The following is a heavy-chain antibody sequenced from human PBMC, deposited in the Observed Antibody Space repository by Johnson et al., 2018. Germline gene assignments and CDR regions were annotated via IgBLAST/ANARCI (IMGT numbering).Heavy chain of an antibody. J-gene: IGHJ4*02. D-gene: IGHD6-19*01. CDR2: SYSSGTT. CDR3: VRSPWTVAVDYFDY. V-gene: IGHV4-4*09. Sequence: CSYSSGTTHYNPSLKSRVSISLDASKNQFSLRLSFVTAADTAVYYCVRSPWTVAVDYFDYWGQGILVAVSS.